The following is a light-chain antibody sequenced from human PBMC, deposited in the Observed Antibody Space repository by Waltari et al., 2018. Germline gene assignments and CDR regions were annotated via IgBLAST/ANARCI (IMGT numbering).Light chain of an antibody. V-gene: IGLV3-19*01. CDR1: SLRSYY. Sequence: SSELTQDPAVSVAMGQTVRITCQGDSLRSYYASRYQQRPGQAPIHVIYYKNNRPSGVPDRFSGSSSHNTGSLTITGAQAEDEASYYCHSRDASGVAGSFGGGTKLTVL. J-gene: IGLJ2*01. CDR3: HSRDASGVAGS. CDR2: YKN.